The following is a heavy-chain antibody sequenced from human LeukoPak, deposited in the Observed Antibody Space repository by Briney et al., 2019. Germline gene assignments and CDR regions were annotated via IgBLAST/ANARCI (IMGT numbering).Heavy chain of an antibody. J-gene: IGHJ4*02. V-gene: IGHV3-64*05. CDR2: ISSKGGST. CDR3: VKGPCSGGSCYLEY. Sequence: HPGGSLRPSCSASGFTFSNYAMHWVRQAPGKGLEYVSGISSKGGSTYHADPVKGRFTISRDNSKNTLYIQMNSLRAEDTAVYYCVKGPCSGGSCYLEYWGQGTLVTVSS. D-gene: IGHD2-15*01. CDR1: GFTFSNYA.